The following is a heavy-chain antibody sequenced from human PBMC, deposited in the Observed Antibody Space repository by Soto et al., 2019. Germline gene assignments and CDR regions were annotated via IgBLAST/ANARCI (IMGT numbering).Heavy chain of an antibody. CDR3: ARGGVLLWFGEPLDY. CDR2: ISGYSGNT. J-gene: IGHJ4*02. Sequence: QVQLVQSGAEVKKPGASVKVSCKASGYTFTRYGFTWVRQAPGQGLEWMGWISGYSGNTNYAQNLRGRVTMTTDTSTSTDYMELRSLRSDDTAVYYCARGGVLLWFGEPLDYWGQGTLVTVSS. D-gene: IGHD3-10*01. V-gene: IGHV1-18*01. CDR1: GYTFTRYG.